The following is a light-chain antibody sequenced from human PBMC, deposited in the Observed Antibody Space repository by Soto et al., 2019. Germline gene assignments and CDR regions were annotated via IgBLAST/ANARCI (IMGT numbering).Light chain of an antibody. CDR3: QQVNNYPLI. Sequence: IQLTQSPSSLSASLGDRVTITCRASQDLSGYLAWYQQKPGKAPTLLIYAASTLQSGVPSRFSGSGSGTDFTLTISSLQPEDFATYYCQQVNNYPLIFGGGTKVEI. J-gene: IGKJ4*01. V-gene: IGKV1-9*01. CDR1: QDLSGY. CDR2: AAS.